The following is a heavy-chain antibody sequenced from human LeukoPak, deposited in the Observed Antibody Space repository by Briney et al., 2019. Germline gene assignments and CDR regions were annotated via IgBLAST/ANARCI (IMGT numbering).Heavy chain of an antibody. CDR1: GFTFSSYG. V-gene: IGHV3-33*08. D-gene: IGHD2-15*01. Sequence: GGSLRLSCAASGFTFSSYGMHWVRQAPGKGLEWVAVIWYDGSNKYYADSVKGRFTISRDNSKNTLYLQMNSLRAEDTAVYYCARGQTRGVVVVAATRASTSGSFDYWGQGTLVTVSS. J-gene: IGHJ4*02. CDR3: ARGQTRGVVVVAATRASTSGSFDY. CDR2: IWYDGSNK.